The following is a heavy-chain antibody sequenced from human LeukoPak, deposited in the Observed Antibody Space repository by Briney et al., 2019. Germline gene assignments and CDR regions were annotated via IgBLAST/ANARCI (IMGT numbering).Heavy chain of an antibody. V-gene: IGHV3-23*01. D-gene: IGHD3-10*01. Sequence: GGSLRLSCAASGFTFSSYAMNWVRQAPGKGLEWVSAISDSGDSTYYADSVKGRFTISRDNSKNTLYLQMNSLRAEDTAVYYCATETGIRTFDIWGQGTMVTVSS. CDR1: GFTFSSYA. CDR2: ISDSGDST. CDR3: ATETGIRTFDI. J-gene: IGHJ3*02.